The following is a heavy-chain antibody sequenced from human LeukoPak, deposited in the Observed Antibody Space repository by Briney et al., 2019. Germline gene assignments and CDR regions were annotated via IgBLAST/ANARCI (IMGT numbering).Heavy chain of an antibody. D-gene: IGHD1-26*01. CDR3: ARDRGSREDGMDV. J-gene: IGHJ6*02. Sequence: GGSLRLSCAASGFTFSSYGMHWVRQAPGKGLEWVAVIWYDGNNKYYADFVKGRFTISRDNSKNTLYLQMNSLRAEDTAVYNCARDRGSREDGMDVWGQGTTVTVSS. CDR1: GFTFSSYG. V-gene: IGHV3-33*01. CDR2: IWYDGNNK.